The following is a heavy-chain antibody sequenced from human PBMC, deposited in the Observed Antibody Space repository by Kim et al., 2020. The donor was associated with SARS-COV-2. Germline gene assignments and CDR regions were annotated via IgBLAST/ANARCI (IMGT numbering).Heavy chain of an antibody. D-gene: IGHD4-17*01. CDR3: ARWSRVTTRRWFDY. Sequence: VDSVKGRFTISRDNAKNSLYLQMNSLRAEDTAVYYCARWSRVTTRRWFDYWGQGTLVTVSS. J-gene: IGHJ4*02. V-gene: IGHV3-7*03.